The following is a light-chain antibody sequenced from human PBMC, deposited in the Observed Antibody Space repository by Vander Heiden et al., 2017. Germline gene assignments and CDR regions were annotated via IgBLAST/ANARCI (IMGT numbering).Light chain of an antibody. V-gene: IGKV1-5*03. CDR1: QTISNW. CDR3: QQYDSYYT. CDR2: KAS. J-gene: IGKJ2*01. Sequence: DIQMTQSPSTLSASVGDRVTITCRASQTISNWLAWYQQKPGKAPKLLIYKASSLESGVPPRFSGSGSGTEFTLTINSLQPGDFATYYFQQYDSYYTFGQGTKVEIK.